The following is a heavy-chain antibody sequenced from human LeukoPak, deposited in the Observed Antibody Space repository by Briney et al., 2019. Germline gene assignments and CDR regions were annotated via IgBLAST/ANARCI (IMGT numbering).Heavy chain of an antibody. D-gene: IGHD6-13*01. V-gene: IGHV1-18*01. J-gene: IGHJ5*02. CDR2: ISAYNGNT. CDR3: ARRLRYSSSWYLGP. Sequence: ASVKVSCKASGYTFTSYGISWVRQAPGQGLEWMGWISAYNGNTNYAQKLQGRVTMTTDTSTSTAYMELRSLRSDDTAVYYCARRLRYSSSWYLGPWGQGTLVTVSS. CDR1: GYTFTSYG.